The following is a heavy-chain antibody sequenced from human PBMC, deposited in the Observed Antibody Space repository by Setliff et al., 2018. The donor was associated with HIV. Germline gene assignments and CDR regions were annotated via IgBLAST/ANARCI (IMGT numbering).Heavy chain of an antibody. CDR3: ARAXXXXXCLIDY. J-gene: IGHJ4*02. Sequence: PSETLSLTCTVSGGSMIIYYWSWIRQPPGKGLEWIGYVSYSGSTNYNPSLKRRVTISVATSKHQFSLKLSSVTAADTAAYYCARAXXXXXCLIDYWGQGTLVTVSS. V-gene: IGHV4-59*01. CDR2: VSYSGST. CDR1: GGSMIIYY.